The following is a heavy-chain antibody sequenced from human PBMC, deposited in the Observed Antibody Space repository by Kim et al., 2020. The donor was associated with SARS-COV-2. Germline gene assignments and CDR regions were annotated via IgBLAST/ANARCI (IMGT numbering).Heavy chain of an antibody. Sequence: TDGGTTDYAAPVKGRFTISRDDSKNTLYLQMNSLKTEDTAVYYCTTETDYWGQGTLVTVSS. V-gene: IGHV3-15*01. CDR2: TDGGTT. CDR3: TTETDY. J-gene: IGHJ4*02.